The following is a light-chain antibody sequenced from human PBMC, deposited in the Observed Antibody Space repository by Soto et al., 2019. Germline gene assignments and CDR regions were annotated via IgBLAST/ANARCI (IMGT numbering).Light chain of an antibody. Sequence: EIVLTQSPGTLSLSPGERATLSCRASQSVSSSYLAWYQQKPGQAPRLLIYGASSRATGIPDRFSGSGSGTDFTLTISRQEAEDFAVYYCQQYGSSYTFGQGTKLEIK. CDR3: QQYGSSYT. J-gene: IGKJ2*01. CDR1: QSVSSSY. CDR2: GAS. V-gene: IGKV3-20*01.